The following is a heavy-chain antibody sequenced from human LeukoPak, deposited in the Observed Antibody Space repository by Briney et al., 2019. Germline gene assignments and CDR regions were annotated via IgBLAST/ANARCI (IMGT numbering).Heavy chain of an antibody. J-gene: IGHJ4*02. V-gene: IGHV3-48*01. CDR3: ARSRDAYNLFDS. Sequence: GGSLRLSCAASGFTFSNYRMNWVRQAPGMGLEWISYISTTSIAIYYADSVKGRFTISRDNGQNSLYLHMNSLRAEDTAVYYCARSRDAYNLFDSWGQGTLVTVSS. CDR1: GFTFSNYR. CDR2: ISTTSIAI. D-gene: IGHD5-24*01.